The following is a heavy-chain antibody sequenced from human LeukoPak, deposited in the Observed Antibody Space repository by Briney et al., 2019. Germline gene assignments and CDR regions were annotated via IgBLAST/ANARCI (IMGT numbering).Heavy chain of an antibody. V-gene: IGHV4-30-4*02. D-gene: IGHD4-11*01. CDR3: ARAVSRYSNFAYYYYYIDA. Sequence: SETLSLTCTVSGGSISSGDYYWSWIRQPPGKGLEWIGYIYYSGSTYYNPSLKSRVTISIDTSTNQFSLKLSSVTAADTAAYYCARAVSRYSNFAYYYYYIDAWGKGTTVTVSS. CDR2: IYYSGST. J-gene: IGHJ6*03. CDR1: GGSISSGDYY.